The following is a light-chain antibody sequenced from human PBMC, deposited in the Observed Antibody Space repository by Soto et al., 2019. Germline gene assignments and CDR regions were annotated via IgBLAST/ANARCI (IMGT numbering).Light chain of an antibody. Sequence: EIVLTQSPGTLYLSPGERGTLSCRASLSVSSSFLAWYQQKPGQAPRLLISGASSRATGIPDRFSGSGSGTDFTLTISRLEPEDFAVYYCQQYGSSPIFGQGTKLEIK. J-gene: IGKJ2*01. V-gene: IGKV3-20*01. CDR1: LSVSSSF. CDR2: GAS. CDR3: QQYGSSPI.